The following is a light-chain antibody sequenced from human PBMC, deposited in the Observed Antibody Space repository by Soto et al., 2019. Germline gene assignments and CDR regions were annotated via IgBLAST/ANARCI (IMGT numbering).Light chain of an antibody. CDR1: QSVSSSY. Sequence: VLTQSPGTLSLSPGARATLSCRASQSVSSSYLALYQQKPGQAPRLLIYGASSRATGIPDRLSGSGSGTEFTLTISRMEPEDFAVYDCQQYGSSPTFVQGTKVDIK. V-gene: IGKV3-20*01. CDR3: QQYGSSPT. CDR2: GAS. J-gene: IGKJ1*01.